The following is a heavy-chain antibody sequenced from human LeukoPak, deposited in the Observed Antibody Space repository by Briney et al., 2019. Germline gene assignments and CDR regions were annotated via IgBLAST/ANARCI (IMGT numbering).Heavy chain of an antibody. Sequence: SVNVSCKASGGTFSTYAINWVRQAPGQGLEWMGGIIPIFGTANYAQKFQGRVTITAVESMTTAYMELSSLRSEDTAVYYCARGWLAETTVVTPYNYWGQGTLVTVSS. CDR1: GGTFSTYA. CDR2: IIPIFGTA. D-gene: IGHD4-23*01. J-gene: IGHJ4*02. CDR3: ARGWLAETTVVTPYNY. V-gene: IGHV1-69*01.